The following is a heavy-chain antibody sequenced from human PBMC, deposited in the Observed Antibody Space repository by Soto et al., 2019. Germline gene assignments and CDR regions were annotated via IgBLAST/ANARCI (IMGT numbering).Heavy chain of an antibody. CDR2: TYYRARWYS. J-gene: IGHJ5*01. D-gene: IGHD3-10*01. CDR3: VRLRGNSWLDS. CDR1: RDSVSSNSAT. V-gene: IGHV6-1*01. Sequence: PSQTLSLTGVISRDSVSSNSATCNLLKQSPARGLEWLGRTYYRARWYSDYAVSAQGPLTIDPDASQNHCSLQLNSVTPDDTAVYYCVRLRGNSWLDSLGQGTLVTVSS.